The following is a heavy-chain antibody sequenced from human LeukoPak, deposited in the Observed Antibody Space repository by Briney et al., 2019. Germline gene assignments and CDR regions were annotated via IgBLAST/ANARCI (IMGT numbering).Heavy chain of an antibody. D-gene: IGHD1-26*01. CDR3: ARGYLDWFDP. J-gene: IGHJ5*02. Sequence: SETLSLTCTVSGGSISSYYWSWIRQPPGKGLEWIGYIYYSGSTNYNPSLKSRVTMSVDTSKNQFSLNLNSVTAADTAVYYCARGYLDWFDPWGQGTLVTVSS. CDR1: GGSISSYY. CDR2: IYYSGST. V-gene: IGHV4-59*01.